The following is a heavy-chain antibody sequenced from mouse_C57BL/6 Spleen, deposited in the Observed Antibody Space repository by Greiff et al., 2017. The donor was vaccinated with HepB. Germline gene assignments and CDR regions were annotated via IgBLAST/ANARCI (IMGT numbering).Heavy chain of an antibody. V-gene: IGHV1-26*01. CDR2: INPNNGGT. CDR3: ASPYYDYEYYAMDY. D-gene: IGHD2-4*01. Sequence: VQLQQSGPELVKPGASVKISCKASGYTFTDYYMNWVKQSHGKSLEWIGDINPNNGGTSYNQKFKGKATLTVDKSSSTAYMELRSLTSEDSAVYYCASPYYDYEYYAMDYWGQGTSVTVSS. J-gene: IGHJ4*01. CDR1: GYTFTDYY.